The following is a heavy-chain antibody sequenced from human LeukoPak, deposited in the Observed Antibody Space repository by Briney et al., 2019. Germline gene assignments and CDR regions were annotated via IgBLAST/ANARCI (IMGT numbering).Heavy chain of an antibody. CDR1: GYTFTSYD. D-gene: IGHD3-16*02. Sequence: ASVKVSCKASGYTFTSYDINWVRQATGQGLEWMGWMNPNSGNTGYAQKFQGRVTMTRNTSISTAYMELSSLRSEDTAVYYCARGYKLRLGELSLFRRYYYYCMDVWGKGTTVTVSS. CDR3: ARGYKLRLGELSLFRRYYYYCMDV. J-gene: IGHJ6*03. CDR2: MNPNSGNT. V-gene: IGHV1-8*01.